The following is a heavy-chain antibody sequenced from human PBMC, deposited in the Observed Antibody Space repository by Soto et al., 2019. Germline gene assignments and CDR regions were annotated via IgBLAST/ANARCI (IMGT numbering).Heavy chain of an antibody. J-gene: IGHJ6*02. CDR2: IIPIFGTA. Sequence: QVQLVQSGAEVKKPGSSVKVSCKASGGTFSSYAISWVRQAPGQGLEWMGGIIPIFGTANYAQKFQGRVTITADESPSTADMELSSLRSEDTAVYYCARNSGYDLDYYYYGMDVWGQGTTVTVSS. D-gene: IGHD5-12*01. V-gene: IGHV1-69*12. CDR3: ARNSGYDLDYYYYGMDV. CDR1: GGTFSSYA.